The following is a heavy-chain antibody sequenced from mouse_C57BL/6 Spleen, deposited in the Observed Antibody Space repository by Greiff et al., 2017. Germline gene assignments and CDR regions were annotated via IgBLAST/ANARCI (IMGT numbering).Heavy chain of an antibody. V-gene: IGHV1-69*01. CDR2: IDPSDSYT. D-gene: IGHD3-1*01. CDR3: ARSGSSRYFDV. Sequence: QVQLQQPGAELVMPGASVKLSCKASGYTFTSYWMHWVKQRPGQGLEWIGEIDPSDSYTNYNQKFKGKSTLTVDKSSSTAYMQLSRLTSEDSAVYYCARSGSSRYFDVWGTGTTVTVSS. J-gene: IGHJ1*03. CDR1: GYTFTSYW.